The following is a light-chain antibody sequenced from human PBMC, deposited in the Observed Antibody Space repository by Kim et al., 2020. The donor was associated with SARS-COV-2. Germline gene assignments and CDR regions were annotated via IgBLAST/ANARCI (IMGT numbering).Light chain of an antibody. CDR2: GKN. Sequence: SSGLTQDPAVSVALGQTVRITCQGDSLRSYYATWYQQKPGQAPILVIYGKNNRPSGIPDRFSGSSSGNTASLTITGTQAGDEADYHCNSRDSNDNVVFGGGTQLTVL. J-gene: IGLJ3*02. CDR1: SLRSYY. CDR3: NSRDSNDNVV. V-gene: IGLV3-19*01.